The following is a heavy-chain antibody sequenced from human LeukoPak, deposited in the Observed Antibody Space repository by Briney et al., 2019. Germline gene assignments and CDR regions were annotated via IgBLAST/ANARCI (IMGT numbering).Heavy chain of an antibody. Sequence: SETLSLTCTVSGGSISSSSYYWGWIRQPPGKGLEWIGSIYYSGSTYYNPSLKSRVTMSVDTSKNQVSLKLNSVTAADTAVYFCAKHYYDSSGFDSWGQGTLVTVSS. CDR1: GGSISSSSYY. CDR3: AKHYYDSSGFDS. D-gene: IGHD3-22*01. V-gene: IGHV4-39*07. J-gene: IGHJ4*02. CDR2: IYYSGST.